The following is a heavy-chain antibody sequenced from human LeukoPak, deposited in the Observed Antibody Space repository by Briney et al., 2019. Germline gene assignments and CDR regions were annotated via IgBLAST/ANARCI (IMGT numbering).Heavy chain of an antibody. J-gene: IGHJ4*02. CDR1: GFTFSSYG. V-gene: IGHV3-30*02. Sequence: GGSLRLSCAASGFTFSSYGMHWVRQAPGKGLEWVAFIRYDGSNKYYADSVKGRFTISRDNSKNTLYLQMNSLRAEDTAVYYCAKDGSLRVVAATRYFDYWGQGTLVTVSS. CDR3: AKDGSLRVVAATRYFDY. D-gene: IGHD2-15*01. CDR2: IRYDGSNK.